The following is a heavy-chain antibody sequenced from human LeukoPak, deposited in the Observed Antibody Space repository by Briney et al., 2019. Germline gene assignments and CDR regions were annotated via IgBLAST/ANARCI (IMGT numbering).Heavy chain of an antibody. CDR1: GYTFTSYG. CDR3: ASGRLTTYDY. CDR2: ISAYNGNT. D-gene: IGHD4-11*01. Sequence: GASVKVSCKASGYTFTSYGISWVRQAPGQGLEWMGWISAYNGNTNYAPKLQGRVAMTTDTSTSTAYMELRGLRSDDSAMYYCASGRLTTYDYWGQGTLVTVSS. J-gene: IGHJ4*02. V-gene: IGHV1-18*01.